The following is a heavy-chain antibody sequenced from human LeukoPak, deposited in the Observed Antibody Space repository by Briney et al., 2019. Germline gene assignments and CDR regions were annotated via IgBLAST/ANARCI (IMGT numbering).Heavy chain of an antibody. Sequence: SETLSLTCTASGGSIRSSSYYWGWIRQPPGKGLEWIGSIYYSGSTYYNPSLKSRVTISVDTSKNQFSLKLRSVTAADTAVYYCARDDGVSMGATAFDYWGQGTLVTVPS. CDR2: IYYSGST. CDR1: GGSIRSSSYY. CDR3: ARDDGVSMGATAFDY. V-gene: IGHV4-39*02. J-gene: IGHJ4*02. D-gene: IGHD1-26*01.